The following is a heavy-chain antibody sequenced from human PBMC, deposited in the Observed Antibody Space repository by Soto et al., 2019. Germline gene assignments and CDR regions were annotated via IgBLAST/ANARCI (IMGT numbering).Heavy chain of an antibody. D-gene: IGHD6-13*01. CDR3: VKDESINWYSGHFRH. CDR2: INWNSGSI. J-gene: IGHJ1*01. V-gene: IGHV3-9*01. CDR1: GFTFDDYA. Sequence: SGGGLVQPGRSLRLSCAASGFTFDDYAMHWVRQVPGKGLEWVSGINWNSGSIGYGDSVKGRFAISRDNAKNSLHLQMNSLSAEDTAFYYCVKDESINWYSGHFRHWGQGTLVTVSS.